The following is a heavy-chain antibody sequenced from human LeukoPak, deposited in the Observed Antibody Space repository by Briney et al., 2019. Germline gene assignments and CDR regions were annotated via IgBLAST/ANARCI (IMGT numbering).Heavy chain of an antibody. J-gene: IGHJ4*02. D-gene: IGHD3-10*01. CDR2: MNPNSGNT. Sequence: ASVKVSCKASGYTFTSYDINWVRQATGQGLEWMGWMNPNSGNTGYAQKFQGRVTMTRNTSISTAYMELSSLRSEDTAVYYCASRDYYGSGSYQDFDYWGQGTLVTVSS. CDR1: GYTFTSYD. V-gene: IGHV1-8*01. CDR3: ASRDYYGSGSYQDFDY.